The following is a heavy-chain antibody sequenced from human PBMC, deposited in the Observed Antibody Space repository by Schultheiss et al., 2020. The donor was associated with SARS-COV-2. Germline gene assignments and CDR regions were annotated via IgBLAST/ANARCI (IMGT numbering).Heavy chain of an antibody. D-gene: IGHD3-10*01. CDR3: ARARAARWFGELVLDY. Sequence: SETLSLTCAVYGGSFSGYYWSWIRQPAGKGLEWIGYIYYSGSTNYNPSLKSRVTISVDTSKNQFSLKLSSVTAADTAVYYCARARAARWFGELVLDYWGQGTLVTVSS. CDR2: IYYSGST. CDR1: GGSFSGYY. J-gene: IGHJ4*02. V-gene: IGHV4-59*01.